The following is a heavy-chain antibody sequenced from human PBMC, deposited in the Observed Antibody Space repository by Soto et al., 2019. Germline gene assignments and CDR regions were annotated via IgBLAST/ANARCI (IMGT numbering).Heavy chain of an antibody. CDR2: VDYSGST. CDR1: GGSITSSRGYF. D-gene: IGHD3-22*01. V-gene: IGHV4-39*07. CDR3: ARGYYYDSSGSNWFDP. Sequence: PSETLSLTCTVSGGSITSSRGYFWGWVRQPPGQSLEWIGSVDYSGSTNYNPSLKSRVTISVDMSKNQFSLKLSSVTAADTAVYYCARGYYYDSSGSNWFDPWGQGTQVTVSS. J-gene: IGHJ5*02.